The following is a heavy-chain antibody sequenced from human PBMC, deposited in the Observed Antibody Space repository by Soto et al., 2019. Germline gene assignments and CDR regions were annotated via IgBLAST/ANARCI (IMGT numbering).Heavy chain of an antibody. Sequence: SETLSLTCTFSGGSISSSSYYWGWIRQPPGKGLEWIGSIYYSGSTYYNPSLKSRVTISVDTSKNQFSLKLSSVTAADAAVYYCARHVYRSSSWYRSDWFDPWGQGTLVTVSS. V-gene: IGHV4-39*01. CDR3: ARHVYRSSSWYRSDWFDP. J-gene: IGHJ5*02. D-gene: IGHD6-13*01. CDR1: GGSISSSSYY. CDR2: IYYSGST.